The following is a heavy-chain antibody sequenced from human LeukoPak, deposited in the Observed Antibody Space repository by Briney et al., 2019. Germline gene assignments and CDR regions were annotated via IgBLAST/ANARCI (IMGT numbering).Heavy chain of an antibody. D-gene: IGHD6-6*01. CDR1: GGTFSSYA. V-gene: IGHV1-69*06. CDR3: ARPRRYYSSSSGFDY. J-gene: IGHJ4*02. Sequence: ASVKVSCKASGGTFSSYAISWVRQAPGQGLEWMGGIIPIFGTANYAQKFQGRVTITADKSTSTAYMELSSLRSEDTAVYYCARPRRYYSSSSGFDYWGQGTLVTVSS. CDR2: IIPIFGTA.